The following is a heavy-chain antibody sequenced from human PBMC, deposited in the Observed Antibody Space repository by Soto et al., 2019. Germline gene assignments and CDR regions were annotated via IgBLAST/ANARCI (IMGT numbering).Heavy chain of an antibody. V-gene: IGHV4-59*01. CDR1: SGSINSNY. J-gene: IGHJ4*02. CDR2: IYYSGST. D-gene: IGHD4-4*01. CDR3: ARFTNYYSFDY. Sequence: SETLSLTCTVSSGSINSNYWSWIRQPPGKGLEWIGNIYYSGSTKYNPSLKSRVTMSIDTSKTQFSLKVSSVTAADTAIYFCARFTNYYSFDYWGQGTLVTVSS.